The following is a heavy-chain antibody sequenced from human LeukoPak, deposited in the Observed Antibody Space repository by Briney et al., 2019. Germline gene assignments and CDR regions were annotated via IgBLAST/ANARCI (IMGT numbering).Heavy chain of an antibody. CDR2: INHSGST. Sequence: SETLSLTCAVYGGSFSGYYWSWIRQPPGKGLEWIGEINHSGSTNYNPSLKSRVTISVDTSKNQFSLKLSSVTAADTAVYYCARGSGQRGYYYYYYMDVWGKGTTVTVSS. J-gene: IGHJ6*03. CDR1: GGSFSGYY. D-gene: IGHD3-3*01. CDR3: ARGSGQRGYYYYYYMDV. V-gene: IGHV4-34*01.